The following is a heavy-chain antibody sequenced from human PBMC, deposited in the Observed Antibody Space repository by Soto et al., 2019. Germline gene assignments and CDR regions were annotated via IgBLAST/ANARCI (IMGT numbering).Heavy chain of an antibody. CDR1: GGSISSGGYY. CDR3: AREDYYDSSGYPRIDY. Sequence: QVQLQESGPGLVKPSQTLSLTCTVSGGSISSGGYYWSWIRQHPGKGLEWTGYIYYSGSTYYNPSLKSRVTISVDTSKNQVSLKLSSVTAADTAVYYCAREDYYDSSGYPRIDYWGQGTLVTVSS. D-gene: IGHD3-22*01. CDR2: IYYSGST. V-gene: IGHV4-31*03. J-gene: IGHJ4*02.